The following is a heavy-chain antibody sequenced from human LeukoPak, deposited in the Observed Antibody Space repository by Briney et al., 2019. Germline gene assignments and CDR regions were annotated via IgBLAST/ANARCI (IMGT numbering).Heavy chain of an antibody. J-gene: IGHJ6*02. D-gene: IGHD4-17*01. Sequence: ASVKVSCKASGYTFAGYYMHWVRQAPGQGLEWMGWINPNSGGTNYAQKFQGRVTMTRDTSISTAYMELSRLGSDDTAVYYCARDLYGDYRPYYYGMDVWGQGTTVTVSS. CDR1: GYTFAGYY. CDR2: INPNSGGT. V-gene: IGHV1-2*02. CDR3: ARDLYGDYRPYYYGMDV.